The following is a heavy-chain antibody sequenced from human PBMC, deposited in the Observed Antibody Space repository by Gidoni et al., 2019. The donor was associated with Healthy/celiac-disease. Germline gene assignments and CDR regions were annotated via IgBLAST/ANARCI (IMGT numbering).Heavy chain of an antibody. CDR3: ARERVEAYYYDSSGNDAFDI. Sequence: QVQLVQSGAEVKKPGVSVKVSCKASGYTFTSYYMPWVRQAPGPGLDWMGIINPSGGSTSYAQKFQGRVTMTRDTSTSTVYMELSSLRSEDTAVYYCARERVEAYYYDSSGNDAFDIWGQGTMVTVSS. CDR1: GYTFTSYY. J-gene: IGHJ3*02. CDR2: INPSGGST. D-gene: IGHD3-22*01. V-gene: IGHV1-46*01.